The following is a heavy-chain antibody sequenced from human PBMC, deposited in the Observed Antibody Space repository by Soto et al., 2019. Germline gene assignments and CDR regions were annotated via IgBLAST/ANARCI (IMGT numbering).Heavy chain of an antibody. Sequence: PGESLKISCKGSGYSFTSYWIGWVRQVPGKGLEWMGIIYPGDSDTRYSPSFQGQVTISADKSISTAYLQWSSLKASDTAMYYCARPQLGRVYGMDVWGQETTVTVSS. J-gene: IGHJ6*02. D-gene: IGHD6-6*01. CDR2: IYPGDSDT. CDR1: GYSFTSYW. V-gene: IGHV5-51*01. CDR3: ARPQLGRVYGMDV.